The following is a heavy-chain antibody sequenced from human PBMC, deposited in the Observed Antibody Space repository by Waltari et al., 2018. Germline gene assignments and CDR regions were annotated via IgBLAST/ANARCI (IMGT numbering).Heavy chain of an antibody. Sequence: QVQLVESGGGVVQPGRSLRLSCAASGFTFSSYGMHWVRQAPGKGLEWVAVIWYDGSNKYYADSVKGRFTISRDNSKNTLYLQMNSLRAEDTAMYYCAKDTPERRFDIWGQGTMVTVSS. CDR2: IWYDGSNK. V-gene: IGHV3-30*18. J-gene: IGHJ3*02. CDR3: AKDTPERRFDI. CDR1: GFTFSSYG.